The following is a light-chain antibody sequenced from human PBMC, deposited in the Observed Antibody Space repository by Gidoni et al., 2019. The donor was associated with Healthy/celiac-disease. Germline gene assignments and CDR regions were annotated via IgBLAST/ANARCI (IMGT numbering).Light chain of an antibody. CDR3: QQYGSSYS. Sequence: EIVLTQSPGTLSLSPGERATLSCRASQSVSSSYLAWYQQKPGQAPRLLIYGASSRATGIPDRFSGSGSGTDFTLTISRLEPEDFAVYYCQQYGSSYSFGHXTKLEIK. V-gene: IGKV3-20*01. CDR2: GAS. CDR1: QSVSSSY. J-gene: IGKJ2*03.